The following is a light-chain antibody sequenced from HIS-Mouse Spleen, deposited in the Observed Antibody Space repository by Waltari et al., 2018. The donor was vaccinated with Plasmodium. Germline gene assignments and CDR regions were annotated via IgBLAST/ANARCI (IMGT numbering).Light chain of an antibody. CDR2: WAS. CDR1: QSVLYSSNNKNY. CDR3: QQYYSTPPYT. Sequence: DIVMTQSPDSLAVSLGERATINCKSSQSVLYSSNNKNYLAWYQQKPGQPPQLLIYWASTRESGVPDRFRGSGSGTDFTRTISGLQAEDVAVYYCQQYYSTPPYTFGQGTKLEIK. J-gene: IGKJ2*01. V-gene: IGKV4-1*01.